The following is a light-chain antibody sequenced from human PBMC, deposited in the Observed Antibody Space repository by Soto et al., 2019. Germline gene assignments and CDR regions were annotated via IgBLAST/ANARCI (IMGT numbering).Light chain of an antibody. CDR3: KHYRKWPPACT. CDR2: GAS. CDR1: QNVSRN. V-gene: IGKV3-15*01. J-gene: IGKJ2*02. Sequence: EIVMTQSPATLSVSPGERATLSCRASQNVSRNLAWYQQKPGQAPRLLIFGASTRATGLPARFSGSGSGTEFTLTISSLQSEDFAVYFCKHYRKWPPACTFGQGTKLDIK.